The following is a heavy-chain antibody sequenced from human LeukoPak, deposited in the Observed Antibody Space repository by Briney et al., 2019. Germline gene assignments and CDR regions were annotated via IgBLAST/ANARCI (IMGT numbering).Heavy chain of an antibody. D-gene: IGHD5-18*01. J-gene: IGHJ4*02. CDR3: ARVGYSYGIFY. CDR1: GFTFSSYA. Sequence: GGSLRLSCAASGFTFSSYAMTWVRQAPGKGLEWVSVISGSGGSTNYADSVEGRFTISRDNSKNTLYLQMNSLRAEDTAVYYCARVGYSYGIFYLGQGTLVTVSS. CDR2: ISGSGGST. V-gene: IGHV3-23*01.